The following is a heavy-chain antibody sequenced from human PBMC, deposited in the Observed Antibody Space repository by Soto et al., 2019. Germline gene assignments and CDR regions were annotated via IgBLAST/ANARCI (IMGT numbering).Heavy chain of an antibody. V-gene: IGHV3-64*04. D-gene: IGHD3-16*02. Sequence: PGGSLRLSCAASGFTLSGYAMDWVRQAPGKGLEYVSGISSNGVGTYYANSVQGRFTISRDNSKNTLYLQMNSLRAEDTAVYYCANFNLGELSLYSDFYYMDVWGKGTTVTVSS. CDR2: ISSNGVGT. CDR3: ANFNLGELSLYSDFYYMDV. CDR1: GFTLSGYA. J-gene: IGHJ6*03.